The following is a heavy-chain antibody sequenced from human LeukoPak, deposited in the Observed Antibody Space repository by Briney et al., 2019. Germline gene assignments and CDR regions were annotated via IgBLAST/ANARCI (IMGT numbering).Heavy chain of an antibody. CDR1: GGSISSGSYY. V-gene: IGHV4-61*02. Sequence: SETLSLTCTVSGGSISSGSYYWNWIRQPAGKGLEWIGRIYTSGSTNYNPSLKSRLTISVDTSKDQFSLKLSSVTAADTAMYYCARVDTAMVTWFDPWGQGTLVTVSS. CDR2: IYTSGST. CDR3: ARVDTAMVTWFDP. D-gene: IGHD5-18*01. J-gene: IGHJ5*02.